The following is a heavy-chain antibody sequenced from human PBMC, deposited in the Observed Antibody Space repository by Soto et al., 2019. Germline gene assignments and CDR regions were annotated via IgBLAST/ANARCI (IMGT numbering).Heavy chain of an antibody. V-gene: IGHV3-30-3*01. CDR2: ISHDGSNK. CDR3: ARDGSPRRGTAIDYYFDY. Sequence: GGSLRLSCAASGFTFSSYAMHWVRQAPGKGLEWVAVISHDGSNKYYADSVKGRFTISRDNSKNTLYLQMNSLRAEDTAVYYCARDGSPRRGTAIDYYFDYWGQGTLVTVSS. J-gene: IGHJ4*02. CDR1: GFTFSSYA. D-gene: IGHD5-18*01.